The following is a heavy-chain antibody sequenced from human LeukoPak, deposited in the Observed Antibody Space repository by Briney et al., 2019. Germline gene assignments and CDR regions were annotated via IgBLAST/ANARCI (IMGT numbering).Heavy chain of an antibody. CDR1: GGSITDYY. J-gene: IGHJ6*03. CDR3: ARASITYYYYYYMGV. D-gene: IGHD1-14*01. Sequence: NPSETLSLTCTVSGGSITDYYWSWIRQPPGKGLEWIGYIHYSGSTNYNPSLKSRVTMSVDTSKNQFSLKLSSVTAADTAVYYCARASITYYYYYYMGVWGKGTTVTVSS. V-gene: IGHV4-59*01. CDR2: IHYSGST.